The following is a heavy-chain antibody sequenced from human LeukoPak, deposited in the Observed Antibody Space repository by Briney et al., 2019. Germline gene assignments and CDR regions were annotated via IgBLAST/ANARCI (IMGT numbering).Heavy chain of an antibody. V-gene: IGHV3-30*02. CDR1: GFTFSSYG. D-gene: IGHD5-24*01. CDR2: IRYDGSNK. J-gene: IGHJ4*02. Sequence: PGGSLRLSCAASGFTFSSYGMHWVRQAPGKGLEWVAFIRYDGSNKYYADSVKGRFTISRDNSKNTLYLQMNSLRAEDTAVYYCARESREMATTSGYWGQGTLVTVSS. CDR3: ARESREMATTSGY.